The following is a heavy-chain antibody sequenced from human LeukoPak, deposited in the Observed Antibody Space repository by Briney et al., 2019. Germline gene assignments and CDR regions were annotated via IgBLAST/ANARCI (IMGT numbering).Heavy chain of an antibody. Sequence: ASVKVSCKASGYTFTGYYMHWVRQAPGQGLEWMGWINPNSGGTNYAQKFQGRVTMTRDTSISTAYMELSRLRSDDTAVYYCARDKTASYCGGDCHPAFDIWGQGTMVTVSS. D-gene: IGHD2-21*02. J-gene: IGHJ3*02. V-gene: IGHV1-2*02. CDR3: ARDKTASYCGGDCHPAFDI. CDR2: INPNSGGT. CDR1: GYTFTGYY.